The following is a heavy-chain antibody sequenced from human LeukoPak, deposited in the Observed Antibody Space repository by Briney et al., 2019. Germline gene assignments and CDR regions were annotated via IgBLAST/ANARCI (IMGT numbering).Heavy chain of an antibody. CDR1: GYRFSIYW. Sequence: GESLKISCKGSGYRFSIYWIGWVRQVPGRGLEWMGIIYPDDSDTRYSPSFQGQVTISADKSSSTAYLQWSSLKASDTAIYCCARRTVTTGVDVWGQGTTVTVSS. CDR3: ARRTVTTGVDV. J-gene: IGHJ6*02. CDR2: IYPDDSDT. D-gene: IGHD4-17*01. V-gene: IGHV5-51*01.